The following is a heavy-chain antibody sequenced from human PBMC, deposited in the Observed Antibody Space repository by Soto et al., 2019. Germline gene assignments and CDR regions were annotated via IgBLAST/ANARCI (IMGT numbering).Heavy chain of an antibody. Sequence: EVQLVESGGGLVQPGGSLRLSCAASGFTFINYSMNWVRQAPGKGLEWVSYISSSSSTIYYADSVKGRFTSSRDNAKNSXYXQMNSLRDEDTAVYYCATYYGSGTYFPDHYYYGMDVWGQGTTVTVSS. CDR2: ISSSSSTI. D-gene: IGHD3-10*01. CDR3: ATYYGSGTYFPDHYYYGMDV. V-gene: IGHV3-48*02. J-gene: IGHJ6*02. CDR1: GFTFINYS.